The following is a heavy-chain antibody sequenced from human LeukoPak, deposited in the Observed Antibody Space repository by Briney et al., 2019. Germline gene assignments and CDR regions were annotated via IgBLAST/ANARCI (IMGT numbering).Heavy chain of an antibody. CDR2: INPNSGGT. Sequence: ASVKVSCKASGYTFTGYYMHWVRQAPGQGLEWMGWINPNSGGTKYAQKFQGRVTMTRDTSISTAYMELSRLSSDDTALYYCARDGALDYWGQGTLVTVSS. V-gene: IGHV1-2*02. CDR3: ARDGALDY. CDR1: GYTFTGYY. D-gene: IGHD3-16*01. J-gene: IGHJ4*02.